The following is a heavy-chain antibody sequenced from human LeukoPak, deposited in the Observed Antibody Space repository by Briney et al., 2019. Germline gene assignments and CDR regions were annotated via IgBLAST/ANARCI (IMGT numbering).Heavy chain of an antibody. D-gene: IGHD3-22*01. Sequence: RGALILSCVASVFRFIDYWMTWVRHAPVTGLELVANINQNGSEIDYLDYVEGSFTIYRDNAKNSLFMQMNSLRVEDTSVYYCVSGMIEFDYWGQGTRVTVSS. J-gene: IGHJ4*02. V-gene: IGHV3-7*01. CDR3: VSGMIEFDY. CDR2: INQNGSEI. CDR1: VFRFIDYW.